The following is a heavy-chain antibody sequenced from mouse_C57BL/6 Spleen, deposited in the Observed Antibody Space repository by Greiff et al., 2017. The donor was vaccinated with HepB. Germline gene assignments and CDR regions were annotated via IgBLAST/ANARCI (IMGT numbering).Heavy chain of an antibody. CDR3: ARDGNYAAWFAY. J-gene: IGHJ3*01. Sequence: DVMLVESGGGLVKPGGSLKLSCAASGFTFSSYAMSWVRQTPEKRLEWVATISDGGSYTYYPDNVKGRFTISRDNAKNNLYLQMSHLKSEDTAMDYCARDGNYAAWFAYWGQGTLVTVSA. CDR1: GFTFSSYA. V-gene: IGHV5-4*01. CDR2: ISDGGSYT. D-gene: IGHD2-1*01.